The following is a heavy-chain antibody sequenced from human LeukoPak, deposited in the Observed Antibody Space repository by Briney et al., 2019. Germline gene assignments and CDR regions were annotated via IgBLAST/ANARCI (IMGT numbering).Heavy chain of an antibody. J-gene: IGHJ4*02. CDR1: GYTFTSYG. Sequence: HRASVKVSCKASGYTFTSYGISWVRQAPGQGLEWMGWISAYNGNTNYAQKLQGRVTMTTDTSTSTAYMELRSLRSDDTAVYYCARGRDTAMVKTFDYWGQGTPVTVSS. CDR3: ARGRDTAMVKTFDY. V-gene: IGHV1-18*01. CDR2: ISAYNGNT. D-gene: IGHD5-18*01.